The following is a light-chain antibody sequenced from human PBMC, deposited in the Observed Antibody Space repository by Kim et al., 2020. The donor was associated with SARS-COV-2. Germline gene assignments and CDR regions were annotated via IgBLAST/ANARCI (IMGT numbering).Light chain of an antibody. CDR1: KLGDKY. V-gene: IGLV3-1*01. CDR2: QDS. CDR3: QAWDSSTVV. Sequence: SVSPGQTASITCAGDKLGDKYACWYQQKPGQSPVLVIYQDSKRPAGIPERFSGSDSGNTATLTISGTQAMDEADYYCQAWDSSTVVFGGGTKLTVL. J-gene: IGLJ2*01.